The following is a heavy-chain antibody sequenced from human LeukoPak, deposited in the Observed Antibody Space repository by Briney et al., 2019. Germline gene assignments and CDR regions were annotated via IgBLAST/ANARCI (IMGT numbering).Heavy chain of an antibody. CDR3: VRSGGAGPDY. D-gene: IGHD3-16*01. CDR1: GFTFSSHW. V-gene: IGHV3-7*01. J-gene: IGHJ4*02. Sequence: PGGSLRLSCAASGFTFSSHWMSWVRLAPGKGLEWVANIKQDGSETYYMDSVKGRFTISRDNAKNTLNLQMNSLRAEDTALYYCVRSGGAGPDYWGQGTLVTVSS. CDR2: IKQDGSET.